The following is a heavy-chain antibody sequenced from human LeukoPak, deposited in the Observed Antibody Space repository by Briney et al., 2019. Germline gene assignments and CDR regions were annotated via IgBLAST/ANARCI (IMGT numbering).Heavy chain of an antibody. D-gene: IGHD3-3*01. J-gene: IGHJ6*02. CDR1: GYSFTSYW. CDR2: IYPGDSDT. Sequence: PGESLKISCKGSGYSFTSYWIGWVRQMPGKGLEWMGIIYPGDSDTRYSPSFQGQVTISADKSISTAYLQWSSLKASDTAMYYRARGGEYYDFWGGSYYYYYGMDVWGQGTTVTVSS. CDR3: ARGGEYYDFWGGSYYYYYGMDV. V-gene: IGHV5-51*01.